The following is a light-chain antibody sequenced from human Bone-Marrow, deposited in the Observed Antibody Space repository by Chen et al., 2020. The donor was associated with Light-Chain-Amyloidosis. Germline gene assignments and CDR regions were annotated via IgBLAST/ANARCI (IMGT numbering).Light chain of an antibody. V-gene: IGKV3-11*01. CDR1: QSVNIF. Sequence: EIVLTQSPRTLSLSPGERATHYCRASQSVNIFLAWYQQKPGQAPRLLIYDASNRASGIPARFNGSGSGTHFILTINSLEPEDFAMYYCQQRTNWSPLTFGGGTKVE. CDR2: DAS. J-gene: IGKJ4*01. CDR3: QQRTNWSPLT.